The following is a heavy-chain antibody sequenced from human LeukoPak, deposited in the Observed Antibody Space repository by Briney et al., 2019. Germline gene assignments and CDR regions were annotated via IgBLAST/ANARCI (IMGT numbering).Heavy chain of an antibody. Sequence: TLTLSCAAPGFTFSSYTIHCVRQAPPKGLEWATIISYDGSNKYYADSVKGRFTISRDNSKNTLYLQMNSLRAEDTAVYYCARGGQGYDLHWFDPWGQGTLVTVSS. D-gene: IGHD3/OR15-3a*01. CDR2: ISYDGSNK. CDR1: GFTFSSYT. CDR3: ARGGQGYDLHWFDP. J-gene: IGHJ5*02. V-gene: IGHV3-30-3*01.